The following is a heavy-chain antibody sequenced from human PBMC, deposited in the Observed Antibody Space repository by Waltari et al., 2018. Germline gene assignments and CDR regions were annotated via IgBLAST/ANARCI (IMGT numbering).Heavy chain of an antibody. Sequence: QLVQSGGGLVQPGGSLKLSCAASGYIFADSAIHWIRQAPGKGPEWVGCIRSKSYDPGTVYHVSVKGRFTFSRDDAMNMAYLQMDSLKTEDTAVYYCTRPSYGDYPHWGQGSLVIVSS. CDR2: IRSKSYDPGT. D-gene: IGHD4-17*01. J-gene: IGHJ4*02. CDR3: TRPSYGDYPH. V-gene: IGHV3-73*01. CDR1: GYIFADSA.